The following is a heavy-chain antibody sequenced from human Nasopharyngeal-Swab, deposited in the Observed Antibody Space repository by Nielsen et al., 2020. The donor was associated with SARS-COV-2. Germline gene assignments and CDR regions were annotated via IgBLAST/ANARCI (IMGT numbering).Heavy chain of an antibody. J-gene: IGHJ4*02. CDR3: ARDSRWLQEKDY. CDR1: GFTFNSYG. Sequence: GESLKISCAASGFTFNSYGMNWVRQAPGKGLQCVSSISGSGENTYYADSVKGRFTISRDNSRNTVFLQMNSLRADDTAVYFCARDSRWLQEKDYWGQGALVTVSS. CDR2: ISGSGENT. V-gene: IGHV3-23*01. D-gene: IGHD5-24*01.